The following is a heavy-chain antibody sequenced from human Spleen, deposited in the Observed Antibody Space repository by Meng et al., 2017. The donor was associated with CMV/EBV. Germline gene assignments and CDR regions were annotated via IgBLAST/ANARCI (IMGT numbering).Heavy chain of an antibody. J-gene: IGHJ3*02. CDR1: GFTFDEYA. D-gene: IGHD3-22*01. V-gene: IGHV3-9*01. CDR3: AKDRSSGYSNTPAFDI. CDR2: INWNSGTI. Sequence: LSLTCAASGFTFDEYAMHWVRQAPGKGLEWVSGINWNSGTIGYADSVRGRFTISRDNAKNSLYLQMNSLGAEDTAFYYCAKDRSSGYSNTPAFDIWGQGTVVTVSS.